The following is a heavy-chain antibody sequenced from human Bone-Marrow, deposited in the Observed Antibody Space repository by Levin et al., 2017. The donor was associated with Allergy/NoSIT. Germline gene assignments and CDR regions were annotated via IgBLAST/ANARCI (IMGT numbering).Heavy chain of an antibody. V-gene: IGHV1-24*01. J-gene: IGHJ4*02. CDR1: GHTLSELA. Sequence: ASVKVSCKVSGHTLSELAVHWVRQAPGNGLEWMGGYDPETTEILYAQKFQGRVSMTEDTSTDTAYMELTSLTFDDTAIYYCAADLLATLGNWGQGTLVTVSS. CDR2: YDPETTEI. D-gene: IGHD3-16*01. CDR3: AADLLATLGN.